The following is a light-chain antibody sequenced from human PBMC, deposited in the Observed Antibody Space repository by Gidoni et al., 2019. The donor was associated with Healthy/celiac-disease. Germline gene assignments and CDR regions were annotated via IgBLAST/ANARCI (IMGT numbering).Light chain of an antibody. CDR2: EVS. Sequence: QSALTQPASVSGSPGQSITISCTGTSSDVGGYNYVSWYQQHPGKAPKLLIYEVSNRPSGVFNRVSGAKSGNTAALTISGLQAEDEADYYCSSDTSSSTCYVFGTGTKVTVL. J-gene: IGLJ1*01. V-gene: IGLV2-14*01. CDR3: SSDTSSSTCYV. CDR1: SSDVGGYNY.